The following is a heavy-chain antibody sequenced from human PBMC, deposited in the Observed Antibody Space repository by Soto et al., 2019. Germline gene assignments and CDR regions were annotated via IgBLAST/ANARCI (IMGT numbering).Heavy chain of an antibody. Sequence: QVQLQESGPGLVKPSQTLSLTCTVSGGSISSGGYYWTWIRQYPGKGLEWIGYIYYTGSTFYNPSVNSRVSISLDTSQIRFSLSLASVTAADTAVYYCARALSGSFGIDSWGQGTLVTVSS. CDR2: IYYTGST. V-gene: IGHV4-31*03. D-gene: IGHD1-26*01. CDR1: GGSISSGGYY. J-gene: IGHJ4*02. CDR3: ARALSGSFGIDS.